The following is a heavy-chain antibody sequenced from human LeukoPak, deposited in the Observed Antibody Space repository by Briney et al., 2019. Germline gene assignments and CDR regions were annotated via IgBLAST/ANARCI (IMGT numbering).Heavy chain of an antibody. CDR1: GGSISSRSYY. J-gene: IGHJ4*02. V-gene: IGHV4-39*01. D-gene: IGHD2-2*01. Sequence: SETLSLTCTASGGSISSRSYYWGWIRQPPGKGLEWIGSIYSSGATYYNPSLKRRVTTFADTSKNQSSLRLSSVTAADTAVYYCASENCSSTSCSSFDYWGQGTLVTVSS. CDR2: IYSSGAT. CDR3: ASENCSSTSCSSFDY.